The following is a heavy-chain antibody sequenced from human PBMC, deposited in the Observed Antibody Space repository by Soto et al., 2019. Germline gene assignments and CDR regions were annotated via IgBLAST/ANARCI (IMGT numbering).Heavy chain of an antibody. Sequence: GGSLRLSCAASGFTFSSYGMNWVRQATGKGLEWVSTISSNSAYIYYTDALRGRFTISRDNAKNSLHLQMNSLRAEDTAVYYCTRDASRDSSARGWFDPWGPGTLVTVSS. CDR3: TRDASRDSSARGWFDP. CDR1: GFTFSSYG. J-gene: IGHJ5*02. CDR2: ISSNSAYI. D-gene: IGHD6-13*01. V-gene: IGHV3-21*01.